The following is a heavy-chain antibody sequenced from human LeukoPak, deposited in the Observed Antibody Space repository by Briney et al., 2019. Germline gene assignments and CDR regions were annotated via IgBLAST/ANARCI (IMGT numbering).Heavy chain of an antibody. J-gene: IGHJ4*02. D-gene: IGHD5-24*01. V-gene: IGHV4-30-2*01. CDR3: ARGPDPDGYNDY. Sequence: SETLSFTCAVSGGSISSGGYSWSWIRQPPGKGLEWIGYIYHSGSTYYNPSLKSRVTISVDRSKNQFSLKLSSVTAADTAVYYCARGPDPDGYNDYWGQGTLVTVSS. CDR2: IYHSGST. CDR1: GGSISSGGYS.